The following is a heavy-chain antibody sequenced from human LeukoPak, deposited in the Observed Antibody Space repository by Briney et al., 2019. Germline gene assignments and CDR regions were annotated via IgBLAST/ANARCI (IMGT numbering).Heavy chain of an antibody. J-gene: IGHJ3*02. D-gene: IGHD3-22*01. V-gene: IGHV1-69*05. Sequence: GSSVKVSCKASGGTFSSYAINWVRQAPGQGLEWMGRIIPIFGTANYAQKFQGRVTITTDESTSTAYMQLSSLRSEDTAVYYCARAYYYDSSGYYGAFDIWGQGTMVTVSS. CDR3: ARAYYYDSSGYYGAFDI. CDR1: GGTFSSYA. CDR2: IIPIFGTA.